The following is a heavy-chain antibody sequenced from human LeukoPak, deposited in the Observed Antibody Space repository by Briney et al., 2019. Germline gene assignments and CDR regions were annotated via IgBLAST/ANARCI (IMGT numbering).Heavy chain of an antibody. V-gene: IGHV4-59*01. CDR1: GGSISSYY. D-gene: IGHD3-3*01. J-gene: IGHJ3*02. Sequence: PSETLSLTCTVSGGSISSYYWSWNRQPPGKGLEWIGYTYYSGSTNYNPSLKSRVTISVDTSKNQFSLKLSSVTAADTAVYYCARDRGDDAFDIWGHGTMVTVCS. CDR2: TYYSGST. CDR3: ARDRGDDAFDI.